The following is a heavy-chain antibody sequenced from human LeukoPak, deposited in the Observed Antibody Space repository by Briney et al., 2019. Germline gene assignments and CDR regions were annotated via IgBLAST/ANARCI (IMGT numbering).Heavy chain of an antibody. CDR2: IDSSGGYM. CDR1: GFTFNTYS. J-gene: IGHJ4*02. CDR3: ARDKPRDDYVWGSFRNHFDY. V-gene: IGHV3-21*06. D-gene: IGHD3-16*02. Sequence: GGSLRLSCEASGFTFNTYSMNWARQAPGKGLEWVSSIDSSGGYMFYADSVKGRFIISRDNAKDSLYLQMNSLRAEDTAVYYCARDKPRDDYVWGSFRNHFDYWGQGILVTVSS.